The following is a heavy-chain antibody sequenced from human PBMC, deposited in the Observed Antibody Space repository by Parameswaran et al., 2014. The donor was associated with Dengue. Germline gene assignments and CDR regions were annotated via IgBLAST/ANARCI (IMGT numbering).Heavy chain of an antibody. J-gene: IGHJ6*02. CDR3: ARDGYFGMDV. CDR2: ISSSGSTI. V-gene: IGHV3-48*03. Sequence: VRQAPGKGLEWVSYISSSGSTIYYADSVKGRFTISRDNAKNSLYLQMNSLRAEDTAVYYCARDGYFGMDVWGQGTTVTVSS.